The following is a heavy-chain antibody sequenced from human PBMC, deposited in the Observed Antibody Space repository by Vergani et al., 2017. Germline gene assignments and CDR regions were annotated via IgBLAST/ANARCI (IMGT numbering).Heavy chain of an antibody. CDR2: IYYSGST. V-gene: IGHV4-39*01. J-gene: IGHJ4*02. D-gene: IGHD6-19*01. CDR3: ARQRVQCLATYYFDY. Sequence: QLQLQESGPGLVKPSETLSLTCIVSGGSISSSSYYWGWIRQPPGKGLEWIGSIYYSGSTYYNQSLKSRVTISVDTSKHQFSLKLSSVTAADTAFYYCARQRVQCLATYYFDYWGQGTLVTVSS. CDR1: GGSISSSSYY.